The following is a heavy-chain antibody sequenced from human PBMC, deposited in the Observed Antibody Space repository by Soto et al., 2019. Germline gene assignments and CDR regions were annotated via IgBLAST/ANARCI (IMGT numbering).Heavy chain of an antibody. Sequence: GGSLRLSCAASGFTFNSYSVNWVRQAPGKGLEWVASISSGSVYIDFADSVRGRFTISRDDVTNSVSLQMDSLRVEDTGIYYCARYDAFKAFDLWGQGTMVTVSS. J-gene: IGHJ3*01. CDR2: ISSGSVYI. V-gene: IGHV3-21*06. D-gene: IGHD1-1*01. CDR1: GFTFNSYS. CDR3: ARYDAFKAFDL.